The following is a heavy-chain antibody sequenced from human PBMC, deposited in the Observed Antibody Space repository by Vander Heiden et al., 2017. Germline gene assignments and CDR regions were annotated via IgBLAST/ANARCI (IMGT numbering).Heavy chain of an antibody. CDR3: ARGSEYSSGLDV. V-gene: IGHV3-13*01. CDR1: GFTFSSYD. D-gene: IGHD6-19*01. Sequence: EVQLVESGGGLVQPGGSLRLSCAASGFTFSSYDMPWVRQSTGKGLEWVSAIGTAGDTYYPGSVKGRFTISRENAKNSLYLQMNSLRAGDTAVYYCARGSEYSSGLDVWGQGTTVTVSS. CDR2: IGTAGDT. J-gene: IGHJ6*02.